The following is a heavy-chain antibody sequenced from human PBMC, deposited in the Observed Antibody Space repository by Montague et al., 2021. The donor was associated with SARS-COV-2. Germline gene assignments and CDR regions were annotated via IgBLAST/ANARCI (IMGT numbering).Heavy chain of an antibody. CDR3: ARSESPSYSSSPFDY. Sequence: TLSLTCNVSGDSINSGDHYWSWIRQHPGKGLEWIGYIYSSGSTYYNPSLKSRVTISADTSKNQFSLRLSSVTAADTAVYYCARSESPSYSSSPFDYWGQGTLVTVSS. CDR2: IYSSGST. D-gene: IGHD6-13*01. V-gene: IGHV4-31*03. J-gene: IGHJ4*02. CDR1: GDSINSGDHY.